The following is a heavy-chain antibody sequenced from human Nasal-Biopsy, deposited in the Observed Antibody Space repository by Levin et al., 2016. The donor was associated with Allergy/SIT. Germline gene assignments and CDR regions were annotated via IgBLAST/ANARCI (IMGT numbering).Heavy chain of an antibody. CDR1: GFTFSNYA. D-gene: IGHD1-26*01. Sequence: GESLKISCTASGFTFSNYAMHWVRQAPGKGLEWVTSISSDGTKTYYADSVQGRFTISRDNSDDTLYLQISSVIGGGHDTAVYYCVKDSGRRVGPSPGGYFESWGQGTLVTVSS. CDR3: VKDSGRRVGPSPGGYFES. CDR2: ISSDGTKT. V-gene: IGHV3-30*04. J-gene: IGHJ4*02.